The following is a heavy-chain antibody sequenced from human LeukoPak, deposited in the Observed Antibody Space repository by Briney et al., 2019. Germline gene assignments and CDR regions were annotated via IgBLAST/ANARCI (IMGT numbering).Heavy chain of an antibody. CDR3: AREEDTGGYQL. V-gene: IGHV3-74*01. CDR2: INSGGSST. Sequence: GGSLRLSCAASGFTFSSYWMHWVRQTPGKGLVWVSRINSGGSSTSYADSVKGRFTISRDNAKNTLYLQMNSLRAEDTAVYYCAREEDTGGYQLWGQGTLVTVSS. D-gene: IGHD2-8*02. CDR1: GFTFSSYW. J-gene: IGHJ4*02.